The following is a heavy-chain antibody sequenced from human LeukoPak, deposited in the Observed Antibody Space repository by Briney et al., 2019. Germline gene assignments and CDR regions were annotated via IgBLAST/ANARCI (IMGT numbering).Heavy chain of an antibody. V-gene: IGHV4-61*05. CDR2: IYNSGST. D-gene: IGHD2-2*01. J-gene: IGHJ6*02. CDR3: MRQYCSRTSCYLSGMDV. CDR1: GGSISSSSYY. Sequence: SETLSLTCTVSGGSISSSSYYWGWIRQPPGKGLEWIGYIYNSGSTNSNPSLKSRAAISVDTSKNQFSLKLSSVAAADTAVYYCMRQYCSRTSCYLSGMDVWGQGTTVTVSS.